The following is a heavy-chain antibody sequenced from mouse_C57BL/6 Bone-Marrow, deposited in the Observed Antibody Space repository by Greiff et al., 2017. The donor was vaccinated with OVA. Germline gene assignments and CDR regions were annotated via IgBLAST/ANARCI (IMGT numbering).Heavy chain of an antibody. D-gene: IGHD1-1*01. V-gene: IGHV1-4*01. CDR2: INPSSGYT. CDR1: GYTFTSYT. Sequence: QVQLQQSGAELARPGASVKMSCKASGYTFTSYTMHWVKQRPGQGLEWIGYINPSSGYTKYNQKFKDKATLTADKSSSTAYMQLSSLTSEDSAVYYCARSPYYYGSSLLFAYWGQGTLVTVSA. CDR3: ARSPYYYGSSLLFAY. J-gene: IGHJ3*01.